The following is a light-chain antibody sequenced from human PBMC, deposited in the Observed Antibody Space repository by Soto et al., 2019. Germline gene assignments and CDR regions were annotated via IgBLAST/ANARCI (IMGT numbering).Light chain of an antibody. J-gene: IGLJ1*01. CDR2: SNN. Sequence: QPVLTQPPSASGTPGQRVTVSCSGSSSNIGSNSVNWYQHLPGTAPKLLIYSNNQRPSGVPDRFSGSKFGTSASLAISGLQSEDEADYYCAAWDDSLSGSDVLGTGTKVTVL. CDR3: AAWDDSLSGSDV. CDR1: SSNIGSNS. V-gene: IGLV1-44*01.